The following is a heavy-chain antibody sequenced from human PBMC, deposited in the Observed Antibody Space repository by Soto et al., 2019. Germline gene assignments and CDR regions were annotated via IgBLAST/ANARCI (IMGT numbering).Heavy chain of an antibody. D-gene: IGHD3-16*01. CDR3: VRGRSLSGY. Sequence: EVQLVESGGDLVQPGGSRRLSCTASGFTLSDNWMTWVRQAPGKGLEWVAHIKEDGSEKNYVDSVKGRFTISRDNAKNSLFLQMNGLRVEDTAVYYCVRGRSLSGYWGQGTLVTVSS. J-gene: IGHJ4*02. CDR1: GFTLSDNW. CDR2: IKEDGSEK. V-gene: IGHV3-7*04.